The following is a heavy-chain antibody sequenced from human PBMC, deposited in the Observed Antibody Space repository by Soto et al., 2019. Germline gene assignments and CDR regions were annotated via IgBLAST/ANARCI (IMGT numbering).Heavy chain of an antibody. CDR2: INHSGST. D-gene: IGHD1-26*01. CDR3: ARDLIVGAKDAFDI. J-gene: IGHJ3*02. CDR1: GGSFSGYY. Sequence: PSETLSLTCAVYGGSFSGYYWSWIRQPPGKGLEWIGEINHSGSTNYNPSLKSRVTISVDTSKNQFSLKLSSVTAADTAVYYCARDLIVGAKDAFDIWGQGTMVTVSS. V-gene: IGHV4-34*01.